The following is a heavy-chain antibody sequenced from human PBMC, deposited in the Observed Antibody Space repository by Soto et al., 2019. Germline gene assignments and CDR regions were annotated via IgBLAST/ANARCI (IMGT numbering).Heavy chain of an antibody. CDR2: ISTSGSSI. V-gene: IGHV3-48*03. J-gene: IGHJ6*02. Sequence: GGSLRLSCAASGFTFSSYEMNWVRQAPGKGLEWLSYISTSGSSIYYADSVKGRFTISRDNAKNSLYLQMNSLRDEDTAVYYCARARSGWLFTGMDVWGQGTTVTVSS. D-gene: IGHD6-19*01. CDR3: ARARSGWLFTGMDV. CDR1: GFTFSSYE.